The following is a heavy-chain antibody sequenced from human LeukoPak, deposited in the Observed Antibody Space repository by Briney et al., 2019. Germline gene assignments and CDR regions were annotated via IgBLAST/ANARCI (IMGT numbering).Heavy chain of an antibody. V-gene: IGHV3-30*18. CDR2: ISSDGNNT. D-gene: IGHD3-10*01. Sequence: PGRSLRLSCAAPGLIFSSYGMHWVRQAPGKGLEWVAVISSDGNNTYYADSVKGRFTISRDNSKNTLYLQMDSLRAEDTAVYYCAKDSGSGRGLYYYGMDVWGKGTTVPVSS. J-gene: IGHJ6*04. CDR1: GLIFSSYG. CDR3: AKDSGSGRGLYYYGMDV.